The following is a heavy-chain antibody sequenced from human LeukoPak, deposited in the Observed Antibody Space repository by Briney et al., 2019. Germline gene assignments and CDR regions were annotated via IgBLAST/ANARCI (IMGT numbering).Heavy chain of an antibody. D-gene: IGHD3-22*01. J-gene: IGHJ6*02. Sequence: GGSLRLSCAASGFTVSSNYMSWVRQAPGKGLEWVSVIYSGGSTYYADSVKGRFTISRDNSKNTLYLQMNSQRAEDTAVYYCARDPGHYYDSRGFYYGMDVWGQGTTVTVSS. V-gene: IGHV3-53*01. CDR3: ARDPGHYYDSRGFYYGMDV. CDR1: GFTVSSNY. CDR2: IYSGGST.